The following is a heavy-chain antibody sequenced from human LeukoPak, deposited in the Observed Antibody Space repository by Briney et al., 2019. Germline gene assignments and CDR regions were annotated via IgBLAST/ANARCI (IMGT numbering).Heavy chain of an antibody. Sequence: SETLSLTCAVYGGSLSGYFWSWIRQPPGKRLEWLAEINHSGSTNYNPSLKGRVTISVDTAKNQLSLNLSSVTAADTAVYFCARHGPRLLRVIRGYAFDIWGQGTMVTVSS. CDR1: GGSLSGYF. J-gene: IGHJ3*02. V-gene: IGHV4-34*01. D-gene: IGHD3-10*01. CDR3: ARHGPRLLRVIRGYAFDI. CDR2: INHSGST.